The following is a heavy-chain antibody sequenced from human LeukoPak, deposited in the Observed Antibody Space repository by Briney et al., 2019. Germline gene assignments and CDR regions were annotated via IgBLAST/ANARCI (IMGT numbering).Heavy chain of an antibody. V-gene: IGHV1-2*02. J-gene: IGHJ5*02. CDR3: ARGRASLTAWFVP. Sequence: ASEKVSCKASGYTFTAYYMHWVRQAPGQGLEWMGWIDPNSGATDSAQKFQGRVTVTRDTSINTVYMELSRLTSDDTAVYYCARGRASLTAWFVPWGQGTLVTVSS. CDR2: IDPNSGAT. CDR1: GYTFTAYY. D-gene: IGHD1-20*01.